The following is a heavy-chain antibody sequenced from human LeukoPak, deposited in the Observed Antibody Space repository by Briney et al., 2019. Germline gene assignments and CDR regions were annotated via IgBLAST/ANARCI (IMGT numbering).Heavy chain of an antibody. Sequence: ASVKVSCKASGYTSTGYYMHWVRQAPGQGLEWMGWINPNSGGTNYAQKFQGRVTMTRDTSISTAYMELSSLRSDDTAVYYCARGIFNSGFFPFDYWGQGTLVTVSS. CDR3: ARGIFNSGFFPFDY. J-gene: IGHJ4*02. D-gene: IGHD6-19*01. CDR2: INPNSGGT. CDR1: GYTSTGYY. V-gene: IGHV1-2*02.